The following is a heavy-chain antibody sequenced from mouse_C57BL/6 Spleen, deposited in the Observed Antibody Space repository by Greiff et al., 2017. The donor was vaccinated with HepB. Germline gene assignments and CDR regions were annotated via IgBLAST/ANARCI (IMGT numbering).Heavy chain of an antibody. CDR1: GYTFTSYW. V-gene: IGHV1-72*01. CDR2: IDPNSGGT. CDR3: ARGRGIYYGNYESYYYAMDY. J-gene: IGHJ4*01. D-gene: IGHD2-1*01. Sequence: QVQLQQPGAELVKPGASVKLSCKASGYTFTSYWMHWVKQRPGRGLEWIGRIDPNSGGTKYNEKFKSKATLTVDKPSSTAYMQLSSLTSEDSAVYYCARGRGIYYGNYESYYYAMDYWGQGTSVTVSS.